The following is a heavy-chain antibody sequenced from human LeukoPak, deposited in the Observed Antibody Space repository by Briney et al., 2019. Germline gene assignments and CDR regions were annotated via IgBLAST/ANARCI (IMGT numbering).Heavy chain of an antibody. Sequence: ASVKVSCTASGYTFTSYDINWVRQATGQGLEWMGWMNPNSGNTGYAQKFQGRVTMTRNTAISTAYMELSSLRSEDTDVYYCARVPLESSGWYDYWGQGTLVTVSS. J-gene: IGHJ4*02. V-gene: IGHV1-8*01. CDR1: GYTFTSYD. CDR2: MNPNSGNT. D-gene: IGHD6-19*01. CDR3: ARVPLESSGWYDY.